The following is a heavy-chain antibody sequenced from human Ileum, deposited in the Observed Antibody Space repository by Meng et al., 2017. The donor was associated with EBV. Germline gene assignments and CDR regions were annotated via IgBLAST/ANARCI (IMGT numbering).Heavy chain of an antibody. J-gene: IGHJ4*02. V-gene: IGHV4-39*07. D-gene: IGHD6-13*01. Sequence: QQQLQESRPGLVNPSETLSLSCTVSGGSISSSSYYWGWIRQPPGKGLEWIGSMYSSGPTNYNPSLTSRVTISLDTSKNQFSLKLSSVTAADTAVYYCARGSTPAAGAYWGQGTLVTVSS. CDR1: GGSISSSSYY. CDR2: MYSSGPT. CDR3: ARGSTPAAGAY.